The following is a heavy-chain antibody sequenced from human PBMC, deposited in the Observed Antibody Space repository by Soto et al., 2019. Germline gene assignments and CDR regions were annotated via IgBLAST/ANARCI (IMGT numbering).Heavy chain of an antibody. CDR1: GVSIISYY. D-gene: IGHD5-18*01. V-gene: IGHV4-59*08. J-gene: IGHJ4*02. Sequence: SETLSLTCTVSGVSIISYYWSWIRQPPGKGLEWIGYIYYSGSTNYNPSLKSRVTISVDTSKNQFSLKLSSVTAADTAVYYCARPPGYSYGYFDYWGQGTLVTVSS. CDR3: ARPPGYSYGYFDY. CDR2: IYYSGST.